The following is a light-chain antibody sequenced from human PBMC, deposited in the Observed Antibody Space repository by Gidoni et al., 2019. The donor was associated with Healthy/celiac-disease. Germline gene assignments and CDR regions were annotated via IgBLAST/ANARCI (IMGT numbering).Light chain of an antibody. V-gene: IGKV3-11*01. CDR1: QCVSSY. Sequence: PGESATLSCRASQCVSSYLAWYQQKPGQAPRLLIYDASNRATGSPARFSGSGSGTDFTLTISSLEPEDVAVYYCQQRSNWPPIFTFGPGTKVDIK. J-gene: IGKJ3*01. CDR2: DAS. CDR3: QQRSNWPPIFT.